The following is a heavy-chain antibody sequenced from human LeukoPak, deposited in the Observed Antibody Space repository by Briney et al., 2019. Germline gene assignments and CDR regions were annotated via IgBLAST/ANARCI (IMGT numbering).Heavy chain of an antibody. CDR3: ARELFSGAEMATLDY. Sequence: GGSLRLSCAASGFVFSTYAIHWVRHVPGKGLEYVSGINGNGDYTDYANSVKGRFTISRDNFKNTVYLQMGSLRAEDMAVYYCARELFSGAEMATLDYWGQGTLVTVSS. CDR1: GFVFSTYA. D-gene: IGHD5-24*01. V-gene: IGHV3-64*01. CDR2: INGNGDYT. J-gene: IGHJ4*02.